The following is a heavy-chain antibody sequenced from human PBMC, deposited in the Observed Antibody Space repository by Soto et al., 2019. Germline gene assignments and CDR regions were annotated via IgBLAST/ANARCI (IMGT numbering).Heavy chain of an antibody. Sequence: QVQLVQSGAEVKNPGVSVKVSCKASGYTFTSYDISWVRQAPGQGLEWMGWISGYSGNTNYAQRLQGRVTMTTDTSSSTAYMELRSLRSDDTAVYYCARESSSGWDFDYWGPGTLVTVSS. CDR2: ISGYSGNT. J-gene: IGHJ4*02. D-gene: IGHD6-19*01. CDR1: GYTFTSYD. CDR3: ARESSSGWDFDY. V-gene: IGHV1-18*01.